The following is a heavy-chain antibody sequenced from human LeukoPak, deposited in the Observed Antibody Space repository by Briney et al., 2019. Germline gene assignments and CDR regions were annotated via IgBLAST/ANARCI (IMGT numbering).Heavy chain of an antibody. Sequence: GASVKVSCKASGYTFTSYGISWVRQAPGQGLEWMGGIIPIFGTANYAQKFQGRVTITADESTSTAYMELSSLRSEDTAVYYCARDASDYGGNSSGDLWGQGTLVTVSS. CDR1: GYTFTSYG. D-gene: IGHD4-23*01. J-gene: IGHJ4*02. CDR3: ARDASDYGGNSSGDL. V-gene: IGHV1-69*13. CDR2: IIPIFGTA.